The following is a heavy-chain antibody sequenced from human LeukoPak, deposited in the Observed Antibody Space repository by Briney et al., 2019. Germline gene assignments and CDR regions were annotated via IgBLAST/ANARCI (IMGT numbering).Heavy chain of an antibody. CDR2: LIPIYGSA. CDR1: GGGFTFTSHA. CDR3: AGFFYDNSGDAFDI. V-gene: IGHV1-69*13. D-gene: IGHD3-22*01. Sequence: GASVKVSCKASGGGFTFTSHAISWVRQAPGQGLEWMGGLIPIYGSANYAQKFQGRVTITSDESTRTVYMELSSLRPEDSAVYYCAGFFYDNSGDAFDIWGQGTIVTVSS. J-gene: IGHJ3*02.